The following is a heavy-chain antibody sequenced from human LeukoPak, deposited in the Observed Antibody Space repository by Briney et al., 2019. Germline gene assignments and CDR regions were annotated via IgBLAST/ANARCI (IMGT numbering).Heavy chain of an antibody. D-gene: IGHD1-26*01. CDR2: IYYSGST. J-gene: IGHJ6*03. V-gene: IGHV4-59*01. Sequence: SETLSLTCTVSGGSISSYYWSWIRQPPGKGLEWIGYIYYSGSTNYNPSLKSRVTISVDTSKNQFSLKLSSVTAADTAVYYCARDGGSYYPPYYYYYMDVWGKGTTVTVSS. CDR3: ARDGGSYYPPYYYYYMDV. CDR1: GGSISSYY.